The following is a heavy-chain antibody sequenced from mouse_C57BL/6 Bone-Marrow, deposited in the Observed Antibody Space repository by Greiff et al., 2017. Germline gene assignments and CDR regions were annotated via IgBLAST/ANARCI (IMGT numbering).Heavy chain of an antibody. CDR1: GYSFTDYN. CDR2: INPNYGTT. Sequence: VQLKQSGPELVKPGASVTISCKASGYSFTDYNMNWVKQSNGKSLEWIGVINPNYGTTSYNQKFKGKATLTVDQSSSTAYMQLNSLTSEDSAVYDCSRGDDYDYAMDYGGQGTSVTVSS. CDR3: SRGDDYDYAMDY. D-gene: IGHD2-4*01. V-gene: IGHV1-39*01. J-gene: IGHJ4*01.